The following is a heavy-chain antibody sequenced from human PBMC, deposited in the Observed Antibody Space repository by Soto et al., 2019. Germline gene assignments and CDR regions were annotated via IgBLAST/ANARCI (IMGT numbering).Heavy chain of an antibody. V-gene: IGHV3-30-3*01. Sequence: QVQLVESGGGVVQPGRSLRLSCAASGFTFSSYAMHWVRQAPGKGLEWVAVISSDGSNKYYADFVKGRFTISRDNSKNTLYQQMNSLRAEDTAVYYWARDRGYCISTSCYHYYYGMDVWGQGTKVTVSS. CDR1: GFTFSSYA. D-gene: IGHD2-2*01. CDR2: ISSDGSNK. CDR3: ARDRGYCISTSCYHYYYGMDV. J-gene: IGHJ6*02.